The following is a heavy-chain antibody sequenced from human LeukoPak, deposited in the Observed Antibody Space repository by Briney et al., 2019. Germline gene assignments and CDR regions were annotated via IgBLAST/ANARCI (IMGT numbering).Heavy chain of an antibody. V-gene: IGHV3-33*01. D-gene: IGHD4-11*01. J-gene: IGHJ6*02. CDR2: IWYDGSNK. CDR3: AREDSNSPRTNYYYYGMDV. Sequence: PGGSLRLSCAASGFTFRSYGMHWVRQAPGKGLEWVAVIWYDGSNKYYEDSVKGRFTISRDNSKNTLYLQMNSLRAEDTAVYYCAREDSNSPRTNYYYYGMDVWGQGTTVTVSS. CDR1: GFTFRSYG.